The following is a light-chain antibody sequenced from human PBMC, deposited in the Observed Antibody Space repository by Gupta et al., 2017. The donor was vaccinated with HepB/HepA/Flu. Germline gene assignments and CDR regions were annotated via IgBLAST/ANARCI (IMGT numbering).Light chain of an antibody. CDR2: RNN. J-gene: IGLJ3*02. V-gene: IGLV10-54*04. CDR3: PAWDNNLSGWV. CDR1: SNDVGNHG. Sequence: QAGLTQLTSASKGLGPTGTLTCTGNSNDVGNHGAAWLQQIQGHPPKLLSNRNNNRPSGISERFSASRSGNTASLTISGLQPEDEADYYCPAWDNNLSGWVFGGGTKLTVL.